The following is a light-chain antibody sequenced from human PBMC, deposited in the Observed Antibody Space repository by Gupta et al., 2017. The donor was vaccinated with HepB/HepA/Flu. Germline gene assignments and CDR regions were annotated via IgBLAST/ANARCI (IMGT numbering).Light chain of an antibody. Sequence: QSALTQPPSVSGSPGQSITVSCTGSSGDIGRYNYVSWYQQYPGKAPKLILFEVSNRPSGVSDRFSGSKSGNTASLTISGLQAEDEADYYCCSHAATNFFGSGTHVTVL. V-gene: IGLV2-14*01. CDR1: SGDIGRYNY. CDR2: EVS. J-gene: IGLJ1*01. CDR3: CSHAATNF.